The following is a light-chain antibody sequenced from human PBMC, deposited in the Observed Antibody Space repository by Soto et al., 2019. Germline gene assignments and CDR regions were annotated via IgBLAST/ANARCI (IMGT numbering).Light chain of an antibody. CDR3: QQYDNLPRIT. V-gene: IGKV1-33*01. J-gene: IGKJ5*01. CDR1: QDISNY. Sequence: DIQMTQSPSSLSASVGDRVTITCQASQDISNYLNWYQQKPGKAPKLLIYDVSNLETWVPSRFSGSGSGTDFTFTISSLQPEDIATYYCQQYDNLPRITFGQGTRLEIK. CDR2: DVS.